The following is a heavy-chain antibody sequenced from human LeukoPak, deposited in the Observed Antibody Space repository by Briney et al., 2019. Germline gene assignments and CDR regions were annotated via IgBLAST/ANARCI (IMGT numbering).Heavy chain of an antibody. D-gene: IGHD4-17*01. CDR2: IIPIYATT. CDR3: ARVPYGDSNGFDY. Sequence: GSSVTVSCKASGGTFNSYAISWVRQAPGHGLEWMGGIIPIYATTNYAQKFQGRVTITADRPTSTAYMGLRSLRFDDTAVYYCARVPYGDSNGFDYWGQGALVTVSS. V-gene: IGHV1-69*06. J-gene: IGHJ4*02. CDR1: GGTFNSYA.